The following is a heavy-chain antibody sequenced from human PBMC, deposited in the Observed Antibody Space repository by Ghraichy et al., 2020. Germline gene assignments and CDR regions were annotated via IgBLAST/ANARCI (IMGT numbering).Heavy chain of an antibody. J-gene: IGHJ4*02. V-gene: IGHV3-23*01. Sequence: GESLNISCAASGFTFSSYAMSWVRQAPGKGLEWVSAISGSGGSTYYADSVKGRFTISRDNSKNTLYLQMNSLRAEDTAVYYCANPFQGGRVTTRPPPRIDYWGQGTLVTVSS. D-gene: IGHD4-17*01. CDR3: ANPFQGGRVTTRPPPRIDY. CDR2: ISGSGGST. CDR1: GFTFSSYA.